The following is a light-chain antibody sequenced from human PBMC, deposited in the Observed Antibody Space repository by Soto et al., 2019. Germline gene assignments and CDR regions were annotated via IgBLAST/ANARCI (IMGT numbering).Light chain of an antibody. CDR3: QSYDSSLRGSV. V-gene: IGLV1-40*01. CDR2: GNS. Sequence: QSVLTQPPSVSGAPGQRVTISCTGSSSNIWAGYDVHWYQQLPGTAPKLLIYGNSNRPSGVPDRFSGSKSGTSASLAITGLQAEDEADYYCQSYDSSLRGSVFGTGTKLTVL. J-gene: IGLJ1*01. CDR1: SSNIWAGYD.